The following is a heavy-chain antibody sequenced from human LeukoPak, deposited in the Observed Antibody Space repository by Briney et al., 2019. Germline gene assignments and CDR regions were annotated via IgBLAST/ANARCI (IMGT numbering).Heavy chain of an antibody. D-gene: IGHD2-2*01. CDR2: INPSGGST. V-gene: IGHV1-46*01. Sequence: AASVKVSCKASGYTFTNYYMHWVRQAPGQGLEWMGIINPSGGSTTYAQKFQGRVTITRDTSASTAYMELSSLRSEDTAVYYCARERGTFLPAAICGYWGQGTLVTVSS. CDR3: ARERGTFLPAAICGY. CDR1: GYTFTNYY. J-gene: IGHJ4*02.